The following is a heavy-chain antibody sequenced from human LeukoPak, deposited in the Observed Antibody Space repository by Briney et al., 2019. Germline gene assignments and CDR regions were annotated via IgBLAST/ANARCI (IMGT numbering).Heavy chain of an antibody. J-gene: IGHJ1*01. Sequence: GGSLRLSCTASGFTFGDYAMSWVRQAPGKGLEWVGFIRSKAYGGTTEYAASVKGRFTISRDDSKSIAYLQMNSLKTEDTAVYYCTRAWNYGGKRLGYSQHWGQGTLVTVSS. CDR2: IRSKAYGGTT. D-gene: IGHD4-23*01. V-gene: IGHV3-49*04. CDR1: GFTFGDYA. CDR3: TRAWNYGGKRLGYSQH.